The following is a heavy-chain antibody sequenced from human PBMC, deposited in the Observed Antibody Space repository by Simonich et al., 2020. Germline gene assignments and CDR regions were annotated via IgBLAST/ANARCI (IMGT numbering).Heavy chain of an antibody. J-gene: IGHJ4*02. D-gene: IGHD7-27*01. Sequence: QVQLVQSGAEVKKPGASVKVSCKASGYTFTGYYMHWGRQAPGQGLEWIGWINPNRGGTKYAQKFQGRVTMTRDTSISTAYMELSSLRSEDTAVYYCARGRLGNGDYWGQGTLVTVSS. CDR2: INPNRGGT. CDR1: GYTFTGYY. CDR3: ARGRLGNGDY. V-gene: IGHV1-2*02.